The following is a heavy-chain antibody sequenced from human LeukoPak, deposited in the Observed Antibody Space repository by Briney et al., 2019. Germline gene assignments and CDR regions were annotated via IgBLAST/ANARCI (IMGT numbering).Heavy chain of an antibody. Sequence: SETLSLTCAVYGGSFSGYYWSWIRQPPGKGLEWIGEINHSGSTNYNPSLKSRVTISVDTSKNQFSLKLSSVTAADTAVYYCARDLLYDSSGCAFDIWGQGTMVTVSS. D-gene: IGHD3-22*01. V-gene: IGHV4-34*01. CDR3: ARDLLYDSSGCAFDI. CDR2: INHSGST. CDR1: GGSFSGYY. J-gene: IGHJ3*02.